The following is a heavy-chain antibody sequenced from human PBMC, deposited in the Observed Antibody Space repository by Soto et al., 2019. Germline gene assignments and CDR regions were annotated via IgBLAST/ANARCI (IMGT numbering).Heavy chain of an antibody. V-gene: IGHV4-59*02. CDR3: ACSRALPTLRPVYFDF. CDR1: GAAVSSYY. Sequence: SETLSLTCKASGAAVSSYYSGWLRQPPGKGLEWTVHFYHSGTTNYNPSLMRRVTISVDTSKDHFSLSLSSETAADTAIYYCACSRALPTLRPVYFDFWGQGTKVTVSS. CDR2: FYHSGTT. J-gene: IGHJ4*02. D-gene: IGHD3-10*01.